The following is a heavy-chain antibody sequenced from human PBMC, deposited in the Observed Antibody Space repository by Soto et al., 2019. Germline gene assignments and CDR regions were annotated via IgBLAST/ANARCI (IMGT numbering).Heavy chain of an antibody. D-gene: IGHD6-13*01. V-gene: IGHV1-46*03. CDR2: INPSGGST. J-gene: IGHJ4*02. CDR3: ARDLLFDRQRGQQLVPYDFVL. CDR1: GYTFTGYY. Sequence: ASVKVSCKASGYTFTGYYMHWVRQAPGQRLEWMGIINPSGGSTSYAQKFQGRVTMTRDTSTSTVYMELSSLRSEDTAVYYCARDLLFDRQRGQQLVPYDFVLWGQGTLVTVSS.